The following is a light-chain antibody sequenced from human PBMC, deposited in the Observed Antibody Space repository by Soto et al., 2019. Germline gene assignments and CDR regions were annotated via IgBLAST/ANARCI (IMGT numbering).Light chain of an antibody. V-gene: IGKV2-28*01. CDR2: LGS. J-gene: IGKJ1*01. CDR3: MQTLQTPWT. Sequence: DVVMTQTPLSLSVAPGQPASISCKSSQSLLHITGETFLFWYLQKPGQSPQLLTHLGSNRASGVPDRFNGSGSGTDFTLKISRVEAEDVGIYYCMQTLQTPWTFGQGTKVDIK. CDR1: QSLLHITGETF.